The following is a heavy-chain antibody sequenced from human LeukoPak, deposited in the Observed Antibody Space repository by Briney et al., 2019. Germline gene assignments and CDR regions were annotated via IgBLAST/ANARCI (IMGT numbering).Heavy chain of an antibody. J-gene: IGHJ5*02. CDR2: IYYTGTT. CDR3: AGEFLEQWLVNWFDP. D-gene: IGHD6-19*01. CDR1: GGSISSSLYH. Sequence: PSETLSLTCTVSGGSISSSLYHWGWIRQSPGKNLEWLGSIYYTGTTHYNPSLKSRVTISVDTSKNQFSLKLSSVTAADTAVYYCAGEFLEQWLVNWFDPWGQGTLVTVSS. V-gene: IGHV4-39*07.